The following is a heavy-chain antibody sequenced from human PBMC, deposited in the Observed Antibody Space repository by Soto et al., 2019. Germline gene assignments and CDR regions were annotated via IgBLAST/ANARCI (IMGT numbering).Heavy chain of an antibody. CDR1: GDSVSSNSAA. J-gene: IGHJ4*02. Sequence: TLSLTCAISGDSVSSNSAAWNWIRQSPSRGLEWLGRTYYRSKWYNDYAVSVKSRITINPDTSKNQFSLQLNSVTPEDTAVYYCARGRYFDWLLLGFDYWGQGTLVTVSS. D-gene: IGHD3-9*01. CDR3: ARGRYFDWLLLGFDY. CDR2: TYYRSKWYN. V-gene: IGHV6-1*01.